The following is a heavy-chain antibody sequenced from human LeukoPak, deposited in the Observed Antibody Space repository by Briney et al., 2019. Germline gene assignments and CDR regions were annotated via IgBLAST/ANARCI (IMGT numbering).Heavy chain of an antibody. CDR3: ARGFVLGAAKNYFDY. CDR1: GFTFTNYA. CDR2: ISYDGTNK. Sequence: AGSLRLSCAASGFTFTNYALHWVRQAPGKGLEWVAVISYDGTNKYYADSVKGRFTISRDNSKTTLSLQMNSLRAEDTALYYCARGFVLGAAKNYFDYWGQGALVTVSS. V-gene: IGHV3-30-3*01. D-gene: IGHD2-21*02. J-gene: IGHJ4*02.